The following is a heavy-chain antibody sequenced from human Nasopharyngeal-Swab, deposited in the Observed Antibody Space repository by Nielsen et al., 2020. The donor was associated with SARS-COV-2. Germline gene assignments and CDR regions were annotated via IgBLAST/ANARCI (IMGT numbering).Heavy chain of an antibody. CDR2: ISSSSYI. V-gene: IGHV3-21*04. J-gene: IGHJ4*02. CDR1: GFTFNNYN. Sequence: GGSLRLSCAASGFTFNNYNFNWVRQAPGKGLEWVSSISSSSYIYYADSVKGRFTISRDNAKNSLYLQMNSLRAEDTALYFCTRGLAGHIVQWNPSPYWGQGTLVTVSS. CDR3: TRGLAGHIVQWNPSPY. D-gene: IGHD3-16*02.